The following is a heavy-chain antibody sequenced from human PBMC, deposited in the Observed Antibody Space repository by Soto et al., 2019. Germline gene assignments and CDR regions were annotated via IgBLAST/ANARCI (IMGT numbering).Heavy chain of an antibody. J-gene: IGHJ4*02. CDR2: ISYDGSNK. CDR3: AKIPRAEVGATEY. CDR1: GLSLSGYG. Sequence: GTLRLSCAAAGLSLSGYGMSVVRQAPGKGLEWVAVISYDGSNKYYADSVKGRFTISRDNSKNTLYLQMNSLRAEDTAVYYWAKIPRAEVGATEYWGQGTLVTVSS. D-gene: IGHD1-26*01. V-gene: IGHV3-30*18.